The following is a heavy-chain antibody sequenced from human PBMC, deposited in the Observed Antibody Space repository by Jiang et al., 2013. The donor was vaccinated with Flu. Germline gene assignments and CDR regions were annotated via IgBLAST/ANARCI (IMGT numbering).Heavy chain of an antibody. CDR2: ISINKETV. D-gene: IGHD3-16*01. CDR3: ARVVEMITGIQYFYGMDV. CDR1: GFTFNTYS. J-gene: IGHJ6*02. V-gene: IGHV3-48*02. Sequence: QLVESGGGLVQPGGSLRLSCAASGFTFNTYSMSWVRQAPGKGLEWVSYISINKETVYYADPVKGRFTISRDNAGNSLYLQMNGLRDEDTAVYYCARVVEMITGIQYFYGMDVWGQGTTVTISS.